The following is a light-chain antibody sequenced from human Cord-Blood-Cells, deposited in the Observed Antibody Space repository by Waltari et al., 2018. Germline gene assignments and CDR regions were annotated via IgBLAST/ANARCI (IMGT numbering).Light chain of an antibody. CDR3: QQSYSTPYT. V-gene: IGKV1-39*01. Sequence: DIQMTQSPSSLSASVGDRVTITCRASQSISSYLTWYPQKPGKAPKPLIYAASSLQSGVPSRFSGSGSGTDFTLTISSLQPEDFATYYCQQSYSTPYTFGQGTKLEIK. CDR1: QSISSY. J-gene: IGKJ2*01. CDR2: AAS.